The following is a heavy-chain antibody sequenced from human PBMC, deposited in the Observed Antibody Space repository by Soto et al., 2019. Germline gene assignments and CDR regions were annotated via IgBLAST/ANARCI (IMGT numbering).Heavy chain of an antibody. CDR1: GFTFSSYS. D-gene: IGHD2-15*01. CDR2: ISSSRSYI. Sequence: EVQLVESGGGLVKPGGSLRLSCAASGFTFSSYSMNWVRQAPGKGLEWVSSISSSRSYIYYADSVKGRFTISRDNAKNSLYLQMNSLRAEDTAVYYCAREGGYCSGGSCYTDSNYYYGMDVWGQGTTVTVSS. CDR3: AREGGYCSGGSCYTDSNYYYGMDV. V-gene: IGHV3-21*01. J-gene: IGHJ6*02.